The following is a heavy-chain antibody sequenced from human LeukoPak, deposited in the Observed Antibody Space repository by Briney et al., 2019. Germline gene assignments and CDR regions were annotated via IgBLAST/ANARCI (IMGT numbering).Heavy chain of an antibody. V-gene: IGHV4-34*01. J-gene: IGHJ6*02. CDR1: GGSFSGYY. CDR2: INHSGST. D-gene: IGHD6-13*01. Sequence: PSETLSLTCAVYGGSFSGYYWSWIRQPPGKGLEWGGEINHSGSTNYNPSPKSRVTMSVDTSKNQFSLQLSSVTAADTAVYYCARGSGMAAFGSRFGMDVWGQGTTVTVSS. CDR3: ARGSGMAAFGSRFGMDV.